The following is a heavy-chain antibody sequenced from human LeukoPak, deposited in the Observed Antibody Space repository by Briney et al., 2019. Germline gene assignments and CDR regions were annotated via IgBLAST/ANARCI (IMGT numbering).Heavy chain of an antibody. CDR3: AKEIVVVPAATSAIDY. Sequence: PGGSLRLSCAASGFTFSSYAMSWVRRAPGKGLEWVSAISGSGGRTYYADSVKGRFTISRDNSKNTLYLQMNSMRAEDTAVYYCAKEIVVVPAATSAIDYWGQGTLVTVSS. CDR1: GFTFSSYA. D-gene: IGHD2-2*01. J-gene: IGHJ4*02. V-gene: IGHV3-23*01. CDR2: ISGSGGRT.